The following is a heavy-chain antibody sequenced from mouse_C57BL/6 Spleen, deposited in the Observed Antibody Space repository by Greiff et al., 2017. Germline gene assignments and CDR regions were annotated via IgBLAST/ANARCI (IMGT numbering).Heavy chain of an antibody. CDR3: ARSGGYYGNYAYAMDY. V-gene: IGHV1-59*01. CDR1: GYTFTSYW. J-gene: IGHJ4*01. Sequence: QVQLQQPGAELVRPGTSVKLSCKASGYTFTSYWMHWVKQRPGQGLEWIGVIDPSDSYTNYNQKFKGKATLTVDTSSSTAYMQLSSLTSEDSAVYYCARSGGYYGNYAYAMDYWGQGTSVTVSS. CDR2: IDPSDSYT. D-gene: IGHD2-1*01.